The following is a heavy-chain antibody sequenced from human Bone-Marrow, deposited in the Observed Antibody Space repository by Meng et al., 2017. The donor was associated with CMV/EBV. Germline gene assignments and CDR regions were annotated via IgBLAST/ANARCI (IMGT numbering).Heavy chain of an antibody. CDR2: ISGTSNTI. Sequence: GESLKISCAASGFTFSTYSMNWVRQAPGKGLEWVSYISGTSNTIYYAGSVKGRFTISRDNSNNTLYLQMNSLRVEDTAVYYCARDPPTYNWNQRQEAFDIWGQGTMVTVSS. D-gene: IGHD1-20*01. J-gene: IGHJ3*02. CDR1: GFTFSTYS. V-gene: IGHV3-48*04. CDR3: ARDPPTYNWNQRQEAFDI.